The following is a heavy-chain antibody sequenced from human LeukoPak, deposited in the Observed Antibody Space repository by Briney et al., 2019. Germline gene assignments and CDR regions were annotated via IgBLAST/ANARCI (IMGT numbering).Heavy chain of an antibody. D-gene: IGHD3-10*01. CDR2: ISSSGSTI. CDR3: ARTHYGSGSFDY. J-gene: IGHJ4*02. V-gene: IGHV3-11*04. CDR1: GFTFSDYY. Sequence: NAGGSLRLSCAASGFTFSDYYMNWIRQAPGKGLEWVSYISSSGSTIYYADSVKGRFTISRDNAKNSLYLQMNSLRAEDTAVYYCARTHYGSGSFDYWGQGTLVTVSS.